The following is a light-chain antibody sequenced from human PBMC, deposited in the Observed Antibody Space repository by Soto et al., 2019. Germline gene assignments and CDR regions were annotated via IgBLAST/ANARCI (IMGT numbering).Light chain of an antibody. CDR3: QQYNSYRA. J-gene: IGKJ1*01. V-gene: IGKV1-5*03. CDR2: KAS. CDR1: ESIDSW. Sequence: DIQMTQSPSTLSASVGDRVTITCRASESIDSWLAWRQQKPGRAPKLLISKASSLESGVPSRFSGSGFGTEFTLTISSLQPDDFATYYCQQYNSYRAFGQGTKVDI.